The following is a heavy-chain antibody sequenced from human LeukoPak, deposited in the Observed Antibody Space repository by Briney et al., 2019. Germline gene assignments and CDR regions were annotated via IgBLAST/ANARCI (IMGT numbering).Heavy chain of an antibody. CDR2: INAGNGDT. CDR3: ARMYGIGELFNWFDP. CDR1: GYTFTSYA. Sequence: ASVKVSCKASGYTFTSYAMHWVRRAPGQRLEWMGWINAGNGDTKYSQKFQGRVTIARDTSTSTAYMELRSLRSDDTAVYYCARMYGIGELFNWFDPWGQGTLVTVSS. J-gene: IGHJ5*02. V-gene: IGHV1-3*01. D-gene: IGHD3-10*01.